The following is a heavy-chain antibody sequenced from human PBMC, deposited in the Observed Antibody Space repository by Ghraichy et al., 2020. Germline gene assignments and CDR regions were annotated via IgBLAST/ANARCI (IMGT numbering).Heavy chain of an antibody. CDR1: GGSISSSSYY. J-gene: IGHJ5*02. CDR2: IYYSGST. V-gene: IGHV4-39*01. Sequence: SETLSLTCTVSGGSISSSSYYWGWIRQPPGKGLEWIGSIYYSGSTYYNPSLKSRVTISVDTSKNQFSLKLSSVTAADTAVYYCARQTRRSYYDSSGYTWDPWGQGTLVTVSS. CDR3: ARQTRRSYYDSSGYTWDP. D-gene: IGHD3-22*01.